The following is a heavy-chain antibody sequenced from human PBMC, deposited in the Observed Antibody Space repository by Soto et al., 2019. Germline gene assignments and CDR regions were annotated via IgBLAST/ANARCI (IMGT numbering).Heavy chain of an antibody. CDR1: GAFISSGGYY. CDR3: ARDHGDEGGWFDP. J-gene: IGHJ5*02. Sequence: QVHLQESGPGLVEASQTLSLTCTVSGAFISSGGYYWAWIRQHPGKGLEWIGYISYSGSAFYNPSLKSRVSLSEDTSKNHFSLELNSVTAADTALYYCARDHGDEGGWFDPWGQGTLVTVSS. CDR2: ISYSGSA. V-gene: IGHV4-30-4*08. D-gene: IGHD4-17*01.